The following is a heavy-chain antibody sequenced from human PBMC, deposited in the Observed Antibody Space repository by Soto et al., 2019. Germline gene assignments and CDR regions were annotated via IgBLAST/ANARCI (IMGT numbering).Heavy chain of an antibody. Sequence: SETLSLTCTVSGSSISSNIYYWGWIRQPPEKGLEWIGSIFYSGSTYYNPSLKSRVTIFVDTSKNQFSLKLSSVTAADMAVYYCARIPRLVTATLYYFDYWGQGTLVTAPQ. CDR2: IFYSGST. CDR1: GSSISSNIYY. CDR3: ARIPRLVTATLYYFDY. V-gene: IGHV4-39*01. J-gene: IGHJ4*02. D-gene: IGHD4-17*01.